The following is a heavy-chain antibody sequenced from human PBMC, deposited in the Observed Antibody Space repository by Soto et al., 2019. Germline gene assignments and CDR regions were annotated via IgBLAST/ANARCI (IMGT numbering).Heavy chain of an antibody. CDR2: IIPIFGTA. D-gene: IGHD4-17*01. Sequence: SVKVSCKASGGTFSSYAISWVRQAPGQGLEWMGGIIPIFGTANYAQKFQGRVTITADESTSTAYMELSSLRSDDRGVYYCARHNGDYFAFDFWGRGTMLSVS. CDR3: ARHNGDYFAFDF. J-gene: IGHJ3*01. CDR1: GGTFSSYA. V-gene: IGHV1-69*13.